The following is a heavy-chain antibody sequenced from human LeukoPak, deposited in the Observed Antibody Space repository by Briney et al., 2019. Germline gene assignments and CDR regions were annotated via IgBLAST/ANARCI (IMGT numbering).Heavy chain of an antibody. CDR2: IYYSGST. Sequence: SSETLSLTCTVSGGSISSYCWSWIRQPPGKGLEWIGYIYYSGSTNYNPSLKSRVTISVDTSKNQFSLKLSSVTAADTAVYYCARGRNYMDVWGKGTTVTVSS. CDR3: ARGRNYMDV. V-gene: IGHV4-59*01. CDR1: GGSISSYC. J-gene: IGHJ6*03.